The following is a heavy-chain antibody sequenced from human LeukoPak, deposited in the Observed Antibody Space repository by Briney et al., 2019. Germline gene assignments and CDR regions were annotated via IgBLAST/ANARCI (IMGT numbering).Heavy chain of an antibody. V-gene: IGHV1-24*01. Sequence: ASVKVSCKVSGYTLTELSMHWVRQAPGKGLEWMGGFDPEDGETIYAQKFQGRVTMTEDTSTDTAYMELSSLRSEDTAVYYCATGYGDYVTYDAFDIWGQGTMVTVSS. CDR2: FDPEDGET. CDR3: ATGYGDYVTYDAFDI. CDR1: GYTLTELS. D-gene: IGHD4-17*01. J-gene: IGHJ3*02.